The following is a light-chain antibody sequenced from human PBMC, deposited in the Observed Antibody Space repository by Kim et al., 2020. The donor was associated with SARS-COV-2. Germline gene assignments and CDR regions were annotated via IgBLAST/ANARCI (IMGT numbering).Light chain of an antibody. J-gene: IGLJ3*02. CDR1: SGHSSYA. Sequence: QLVLTQSPSASASLGASVKLTCTLSSGHSSYAIAWHQQQPEKGPRYLMKLNSDGSHSKGDGITDRFSGSSSGAERYLTISSLQSEDEADYYCQTWGTGIPGVFGGGTKLTVL. V-gene: IGLV4-69*01. CDR3: QTWGTGIPGV. CDR2: LNSDGSH.